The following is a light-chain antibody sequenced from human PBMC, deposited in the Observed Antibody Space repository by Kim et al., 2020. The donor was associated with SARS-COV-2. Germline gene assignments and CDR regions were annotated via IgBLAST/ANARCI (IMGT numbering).Light chain of an antibody. CDR3: QQRNNWPPAVT. Sequence: PGENATLSCRASQSISVHVGWYNHKPGQGPRLLIYDASNRATGIPDRVSGSGSGTDFTLTISSLEPEEFAIYYCQQRNNWPPAVTFGGGTKVDI. CDR1: QSISVH. V-gene: IGKV3-11*01. J-gene: IGKJ4*01. CDR2: DAS.